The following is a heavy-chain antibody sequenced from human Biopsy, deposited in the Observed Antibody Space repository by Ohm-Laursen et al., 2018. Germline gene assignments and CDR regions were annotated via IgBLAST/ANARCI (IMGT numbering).Heavy chain of an antibody. J-gene: IGHJ6*02. CDR2: IYYSGST. V-gene: IGHV4-59*01. D-gene: IGHD2/OR15-2a*01. CDR3: ARATNSTGWPYYYFYGMDV. Sequence: TLSLTCTASGGSISSDYWSWIRQTPGKGLEWIGNIYYSGSTNYNPSLKSRVTISVDTSKNQFSLRLNSVTAAETAVYYCARATNSTGWPYYYFYGMDVWGQGTTVTVSS. CDR1: GGSISSDY.